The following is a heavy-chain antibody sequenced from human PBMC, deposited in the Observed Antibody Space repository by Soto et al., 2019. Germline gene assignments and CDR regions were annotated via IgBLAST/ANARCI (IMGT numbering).Heavy chain of an antibody. D-gene: IGHD2-8*01. V-gene: IGHV5-51*01. CDR2: IYPVDSGT. CDR3: ARQGSNGAYYYYGMDV. CDR1: GYRFSSSW. J-gene: IGHJ6*02. Sequence: GESLKISCQGSGYRFSSSWIAWVRQMPGKGLEWMGIIYPVDSGTIYSPSFQGQVTFSVDKSTSTAYLQWSSLKASDTAMYYCARQGSNGAYYYYGMDVWGQGTTVTVSS.